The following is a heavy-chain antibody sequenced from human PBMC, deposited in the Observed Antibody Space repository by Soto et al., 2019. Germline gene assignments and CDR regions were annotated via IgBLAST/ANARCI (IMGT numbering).Heavy chain of an antibody. CDR3: ARHGAAAAMYNWFDP. CDR2: IYYSGST. D-gene: IGHD2-2*01. V-gene: IGHV4-59*08. CDR1: GGSISSYY. J-gene: IGHJ5*02. Sequence: QVQLQESGPGLVKPSETLSLTCTVSGGSISSYYWSWIRQPPGKGLEWIGYIYYSGSTNYNPSLKSRVTISVATSKNQFSLKLSSVTAADTAVYYCARHGAAAAMYNWFDPWGQGTLVTVSS.